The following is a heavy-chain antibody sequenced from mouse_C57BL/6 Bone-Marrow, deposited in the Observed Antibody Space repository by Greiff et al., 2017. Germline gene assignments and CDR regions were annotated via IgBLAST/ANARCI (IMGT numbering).Heavy chain of an antibody. CDR2: SRNKANDYTT. D-gene: IGHD2-3*01. J-gene: IGHJ4*01. CDR3: ARGDDGFYAMDY. Sequence: EVKLMESRGGLVQSGRSLRLSCATSGFTFSDFYMEWVRQAPGKGLEWIAASRNKANDYTTQYSASVKGRFIVSRDTSQSILYLLMNALRAEDTAIYYCARGDDGFYAMDYWGQGTSVTVSS. V-gene: IGHV7-1*01. CDR1: GFTFSDFY.